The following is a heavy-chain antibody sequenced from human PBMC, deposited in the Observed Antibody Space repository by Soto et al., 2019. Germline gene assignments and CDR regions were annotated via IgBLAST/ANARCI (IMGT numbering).Heavy chain of an antibody. V-gene: IGHV3-21*01. J-gene: IGHJ5*02. CDR1: GFTFSSYS. CDR2: ISSSSSYI. Sequence: GGSLRLSCAASGFTFSSYSMNWVRQAPGKGLEWVSSISSSSSYIYYADSVKGRFTISRDNAKNSLYLQMNSLRAEDTAVYYCARDLYSGSPVHWFDPWGQGTLGTVS. CDR3: ARDLYSGSPVHWFDP. D-gene: IGHD1-26*01.